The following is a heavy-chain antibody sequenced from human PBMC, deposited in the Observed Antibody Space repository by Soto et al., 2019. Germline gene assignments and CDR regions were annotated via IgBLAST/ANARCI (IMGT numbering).Heavy chain of an antibody. CDR1: GFSLSTSGMC. CDR2: IDWADDK. D-gene: IGHD1-7*01. Sequence: SGPTLVNPTQTLTLTCTFSGFSLSTSGMCVSWIRQPPGKALEWLALIDWADDKFYSTSLRTRLTVSKDTSKNQVVLTMTDMDPVDTGSYYCARTLELTGYYYYGMDVWGQGTTVTVSS. J-gene: IGHJ6*02. V-gene: IGHV2-70*12. CDR3: ARTLELTGYYYYGMDV.